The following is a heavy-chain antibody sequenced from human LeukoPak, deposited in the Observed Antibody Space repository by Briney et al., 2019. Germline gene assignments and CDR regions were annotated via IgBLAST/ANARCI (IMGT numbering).Heavy chain of an antibody. CDR2: INTNTGNP. V-gene: IGHV7-4-1*02. J-gene: IGHJ4*02. Sequence: ASVRVSCTASGYTFTSYAMNWVRQAPGQGLEGMGWINTNTGNPTYAQGFTGRFVFSLDTSVSTAYLQISSLKAEDTAVYYCARDKGFGEPNFDYWGQGTLVTVSS. CDR1: GYTFTSYA. D-gene: IGHD3-10*01. CDR3: ARDKGFGEPNFDY.